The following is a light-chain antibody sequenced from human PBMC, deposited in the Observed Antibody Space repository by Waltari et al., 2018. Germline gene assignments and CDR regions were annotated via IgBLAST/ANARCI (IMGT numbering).Light chain of an antibody. CDR2: GAS. CDR3: QHYGISPPYN. V-gene: IGKV3-20*01. J-gene: IGKJ2*01. Sequence: EIVLTQSPGTLSLFPGERATLSCRASQSVSSSYLAWYQTKPGQAPRLLIYGASSRATGVPDSVSGSGSGTDFTLTISRLEPEDFAVYYCQHYGISPPYNFGQGTKLEIK. CDR1: QSVSSSY.